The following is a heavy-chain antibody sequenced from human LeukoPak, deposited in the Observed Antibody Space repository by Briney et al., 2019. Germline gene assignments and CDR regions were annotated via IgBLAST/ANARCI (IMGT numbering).Heavy chain of an antibody. D-gene: IGHD6-13*01. V-gene: IGHV3-30*04. CDR3: ERDLGEAAAGVRNHY. CDR1: GFTFSSYA. CDR2: ISYDGSNK. J-gene: IGHJ4*02. Sequence: GGSLRLSCAASGFTFSSYAMHWVRQAPGKGLEWVAVISYDGSNKYYADSVKGRFTISRDNSKNTPYLQMNSLRAEDTAVYYCERDLGEAAAGVRNHYWGQGTLVTVSS.